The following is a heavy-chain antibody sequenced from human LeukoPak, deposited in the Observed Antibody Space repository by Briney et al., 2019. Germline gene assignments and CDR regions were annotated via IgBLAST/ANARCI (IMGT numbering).Heavy chain of an antibody. CDR1: GGSFSGYY. V-gene: IGHV4-34*01. CDR2: IYYSGST. Sequence: SETLSLTCTVYGGSFSGYYWSWIRQPPGKGLEWIGSIYYSGSTYYNPSLKGRVTISVDTSKNQFSLKLSSVTAADTAVYYCAREKIRGYYYYMDVWGKGTTVTISS. CDR3: AREKIRGYYYYMDV. J-gene: IGHJ6*03. D-gene: IGHD3-10*01.